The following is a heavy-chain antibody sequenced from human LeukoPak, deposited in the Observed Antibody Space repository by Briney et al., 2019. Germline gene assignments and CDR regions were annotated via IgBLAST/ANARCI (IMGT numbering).Heavy chain of an antibody. D-gene: IGHD4-17*01. Sequence: SETLSLTCAVYGGSFSGYYWSWIRQPPGKGLEWIGEINHSGSTNYNPSLKSRVTISVDGSKTQLSLRLESVTAADTAVYYCARGTITTVTDSWGPGTLVTVSS. CDR3: ARGTITTVTDS. CDR2: INHSGST. J-gene: IGHJ4*02. CDR1: GGSFSGYY. V-gene: IGHV4-34*01.